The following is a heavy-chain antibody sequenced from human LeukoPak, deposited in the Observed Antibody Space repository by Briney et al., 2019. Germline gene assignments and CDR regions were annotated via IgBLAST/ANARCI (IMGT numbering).Heavy chain of an antibody. CDR1: GFTFSSYS. CDR2: ISSSSSTI. Sequence: PGGSLRLSCAASGFTFSSYSMNWVRQAPGKGLEWVSYISSSSSTIYYADSVKGRFTISRDNAKNSLYLQMNSLRAEDTAVYYCARDGLCSSTSCYPVDYWGQGTLVTVSS. J-gene: IGHJ4*02. V-gene: IGHV3-48*01. CDR3: ARDGLCSSTSCYPVDY. D-gene: IGHD2-2*01.